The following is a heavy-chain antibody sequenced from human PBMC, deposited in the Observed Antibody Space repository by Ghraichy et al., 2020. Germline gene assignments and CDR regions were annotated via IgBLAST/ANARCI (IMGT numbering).Heavy chain of an antibody. Sequence: GGSLRLSCAASGFTFSTYSMSWVRQGPGKGLECVSTITGDGGRTRSADSVKGRFAISRDNSKSTLYLQMNSLRAEDTAIYYCARVTFSGSPGGVFASWGQGALVTVSS. CDR3: ARVTFSGSPGGVFAS. CDR1: GFTFSTYS. CDR2: ITGDGGRT. V-gene: IGHV3-23*01. D-gene: IGHD1-26*01. J-gene: IGHJ4*02.